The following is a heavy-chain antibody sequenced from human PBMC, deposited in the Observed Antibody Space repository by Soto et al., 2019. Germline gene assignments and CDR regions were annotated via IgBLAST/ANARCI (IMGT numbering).Heavy chain of an antibody. J-gene: IGHJ6*02. CDR1: GFTFSSYG. V-gene: IGHV3-33*01. D-gene: IGHD4-4*01. CDR3: ARDKYSNSVYYYGMDV. Sequence: SLRLSCAASGFTFSSYGMNWVRQAPGKGLEWVAMIYYDGGKKYYADSVKGRFTISRDNSKNTLYLQMNSLRAEDTAVYYCARDKYSNSVYYYGMDVWGQGTTVTVSS. CDR2: IYYDGGKK.